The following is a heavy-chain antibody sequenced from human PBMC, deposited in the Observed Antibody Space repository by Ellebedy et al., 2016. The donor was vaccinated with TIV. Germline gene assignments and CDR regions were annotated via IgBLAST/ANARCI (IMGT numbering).Heavy chain of an antibody. J-gene: IGHJ4*02. Sequence: AASVKVSCKASGGTFSSYAISWVRQAPGQGLEWMGRIIPILGIANYAQKFQGRVTITADKSTSTAYMELSSLRSEDTAVYYCARAGDKLGSRIPSGWWAFDYWGQGTLVTVSS. D-gene: IGHD6-19*01. CDR3: ARAGDKLGSRIPSGWWAFDY. V-gene: IGHV1-69*04. CDR1: GGTFSSYA. CDR2: IIPILGIA.